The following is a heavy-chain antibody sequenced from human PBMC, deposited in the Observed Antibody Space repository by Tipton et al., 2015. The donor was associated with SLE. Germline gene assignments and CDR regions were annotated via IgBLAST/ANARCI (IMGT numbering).Heavy chain of an antibody. Sequence: TLSLTCTVSGGSISSYYWSWIRQPPGKGLEWIGYIYYSGSTNYNPSLKSRVTISVDTSKNQFSLKLGSVIAADTAVYYWAREGLEWELLGWFDPWGQGTLVTVSS. J-gene: IGHJ5*02. CDR2: IYYSGST. D-gene: IGHD1-26*01. CDR3: AREGLEWELLGWFDP. CDR1: GGSISSYY. V-gene: IGHV4-59*12.